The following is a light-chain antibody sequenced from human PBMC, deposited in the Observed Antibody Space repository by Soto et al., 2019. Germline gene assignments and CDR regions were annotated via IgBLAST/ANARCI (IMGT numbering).Light chain of an antibody. V-gene: IGKV1-33*01. Sequence: DIHMTQSPSSLSASVGDRVTITCHASQDIAHFLNWYQHKPGKAPKLLIYDASNLETGVPSRFTGSGSGTHFTFTISSLQPEDIATYYCQQYDGLPLTFGGGTKVEI. J-gene: IGKJ4*01. CDR2: DAS. CDR3: QQYDGLPLT. CDR1: QDIAHF.